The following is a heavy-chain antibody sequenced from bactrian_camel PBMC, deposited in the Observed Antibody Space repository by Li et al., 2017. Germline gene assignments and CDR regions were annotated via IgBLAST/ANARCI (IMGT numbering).Heavy chain of an antibody. Sequence: HVQLVESGGALVQPGGSLRLSCAASGFTFSSSSMSWVRQVPGKGLEWVTSIYSDGSSTFYADSVKDRFTIVRDNVKNTVYLQMNSLKTEDSAVYHFVGGMGWNYWGQGTQVTVS. D-gene: IGHD5*01. CDR3: VGGMGWNY. CDR2: IYSDGSST. V-gene: IGHV3S7*01. J-gene: IGHJ4*01. CDR1: GFTFSSSS.